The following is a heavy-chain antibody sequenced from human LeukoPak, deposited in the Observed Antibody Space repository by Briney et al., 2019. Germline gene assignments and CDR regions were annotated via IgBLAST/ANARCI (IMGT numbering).Heavy chain of an antibody. CDR2: IYYNGRT. J-gene: IGHJ4*02. V-gene: IGHV4-39*07. CDR1: GGSVSNSRVY. CDR3: ARVSGRPYSSTRLDF. Sequence: SETLSLSCTVSGGSVSNSRVYWGWIRQTPGEGLEWIGSIYYNGRTYYNPSLKSRVTISVGTPKNQFSLRLTSVTAADTAVYYCARVSGRPYSSTRLDFWGQGTLVTVSS. D-gene: IGHD6-13*01.